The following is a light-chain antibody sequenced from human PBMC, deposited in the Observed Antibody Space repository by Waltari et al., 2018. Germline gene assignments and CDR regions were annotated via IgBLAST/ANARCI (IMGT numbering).Light chain of an antibody. V-gene: IGLV2-14*02. J-gene: IGLJ2*01. CDR1: SSDVGSYNL. CDR3: CSYAGTYTVL. Sequence: QSALTQPASVSGSPGQSITISCTGTSSDVGSYNLVSWYQQHPGKAPKLMIYEATKRPRGAPGRFAGSKSGNTASLTISGLQAADEADYYCCSYAGTYTVLFGGGTKLTVL. CDR2: EAT.